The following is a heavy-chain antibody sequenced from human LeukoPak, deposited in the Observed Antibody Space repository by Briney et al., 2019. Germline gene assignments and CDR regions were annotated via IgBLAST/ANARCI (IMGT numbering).Heavy chain of an antibody. CDR3: ARGSDWLDP. V-gene: IGHV5-51*01. CDR2: IYPADSDT. CDR1: GXRFASHW. Sequence: HGESLKISFKGSGXRFASHWIGWVRQMPGKGLEWMGIIYPADSDTTYSPSFQGQVTISVDKSISTAYLQWSSLKASDTAMYYCARGSDWLDPWGQGTLVTVSS. D-gene: IGHD3-10*01. J-gene: IGHJ5*02.